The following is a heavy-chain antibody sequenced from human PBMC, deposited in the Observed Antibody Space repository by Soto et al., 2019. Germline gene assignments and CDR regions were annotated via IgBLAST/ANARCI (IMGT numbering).Heavy chain of an antibody. CDR3: AKTSASGYYSWFDP. CDR2: IYGTGSTT. CDR1: GFTFSNYA. Sequence: GGSLRLACEASGFTFSNYAMSWVRQAPGKGLEWVSAIYGTGSTTYYGDSVKGRFTISRDNSTNTLYLQKITLRPDETARYYCAKTSASGYYSWFDPWGQCTVVTVSA. D-gene: IGHD3-3*01. J-gene: IGHJ5*02. V-gene: IGHV3-23*01.